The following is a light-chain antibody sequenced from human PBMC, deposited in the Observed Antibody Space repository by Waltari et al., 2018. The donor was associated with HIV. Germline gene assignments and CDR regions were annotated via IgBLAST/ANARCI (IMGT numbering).Light chain of an antibody. V-gene: IGLV2-8*01. Sequence: QSALTQPPSASGSPGQSVTISCTGTSSDVGGYNYVSWYQHHPGKAPKLMIYEVSKRPSGVPDGFSGSKSGSTASLTVSGLQAEDEADYYCSSYAGSNNRWVFGGGTKLTAL. CDR3: SSYAGSNNRWV. J-gene: IGLJ3*02. CDR2: EVS. CDR1: SSDVGGYNY.